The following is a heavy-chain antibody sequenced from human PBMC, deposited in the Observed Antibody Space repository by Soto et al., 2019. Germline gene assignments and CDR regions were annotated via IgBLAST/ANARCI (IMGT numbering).Heavy chain of an antibody. V-gene: IGHV3-23*01. CDR3: AKETTAAVGDYFDS. D-gene: IGHD6-13*01. J-gene: IGHJ4*02. CDR2: ISASGGTT. Sequence: EVQLLESGGGLVQPGGSLRLSCAASGFTFSSYAMSWVRQAPGKGLEWVSVISASGGTTYFADSVKGRFTISRDNSKNTHYLQLRSLRGEDTAVYYCAKETTAAVGDYFDSWGQGTLVTVSS. CDR1: GFTFSSYA.